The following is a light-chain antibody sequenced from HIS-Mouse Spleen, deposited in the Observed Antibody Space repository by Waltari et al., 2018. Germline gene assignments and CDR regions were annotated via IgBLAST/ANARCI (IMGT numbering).Light chain of an antibody. Sequence: SYELTQPPSVSVSPGQTARITCSGDALPKQYAYWYQQKPGQAPVLLIYKDSERPSGIPERFSGSSSGTTVPLTISGVQAEDEADYYCQSADSSGTVVFGGGTKLTVL. J-gene: IGLJ2*01. CDR2: KDS. CDR3: QSADSSGTVV. V-gene: IGLV3-25*03. CDR1: ALPKQY.